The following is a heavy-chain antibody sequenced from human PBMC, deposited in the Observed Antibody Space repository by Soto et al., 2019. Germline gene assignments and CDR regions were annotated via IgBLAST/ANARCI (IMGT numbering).Heavy chain of an antibody. Sequence: GGSLRLSCATSGFNFADYVLSWVRQAPGKGLEWVGYIRSKAYGGTADYAASVTGRFTISRDDSKSIAYLQMNSLKTEDTAVYYCARDLLTGYYSPPQDYWGQGTLVTVSS. J-gene: IGHJ4*02. D-gene: IGHD3-9*01. V-gene: IGHV3-49*04. CDR1: GFNFADYV. CDR2: IRSKAYGGTA. CDR3: ARDLLTGYYSPPQDY.